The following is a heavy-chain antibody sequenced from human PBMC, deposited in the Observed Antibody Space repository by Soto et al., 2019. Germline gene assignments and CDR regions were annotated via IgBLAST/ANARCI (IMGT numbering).Heavy chain of an antibody. CDR1: GGTFSSYA. CDR3: ARGPQRMAVRRTKRCFDH. D-gene: IGHD2-15*01. V-gene: IGHV1-69*01. J-gene: IGHJ4*02. Sequence: KVSCKASGGTFSSYAISWVRQAPGQGLEWMGGIIPIFGTANYAQKFQGRDTITADESTSTAYMELSSLRSEDTAVYYCARGPQRMAVRRTKRCFDHWGQGTLVTVSS. CDR2: IIPIFGTA.